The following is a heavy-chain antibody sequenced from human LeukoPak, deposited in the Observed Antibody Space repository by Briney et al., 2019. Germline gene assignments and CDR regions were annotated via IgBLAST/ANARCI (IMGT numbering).Heavy chain of an antibody. CDR3: ATAPILRGEGGEHYRCGMDV. V-gene: IGHV4-4*02. D-gene: IGHD2-2*02. CDR2: IHHNGTR. Sequence: SGTLSLTCGVSVGSISSGNWWSWVRQSPEKGLEWIGEIHHNGTRHYNPPLKSRVTISADTFQNHFSLIVTSLTAADTAVYYCATAPILRGEGGEHYRCGMDVWGQGTTVIVSS. CDR1: VGSISSGNW. J-gene: IGHJ6*02.